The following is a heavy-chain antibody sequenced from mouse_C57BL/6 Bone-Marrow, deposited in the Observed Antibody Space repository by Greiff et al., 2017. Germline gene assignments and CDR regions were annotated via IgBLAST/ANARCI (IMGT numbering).Heavy chain of an antibody. V-gene: IGHV1-58*01. CDR2: IYIGNGYT. CDR3: APIYYYGSSFLNYAMDY. CDR1: GYTFTSYG. J-gene: IGHJ4*01. D-gene: IGHD1-1*01. Sequence: VQLQQSGAELVRPGSSVKMSCKTSGYTFTSYGINWVKQRPGRGLEWIGYIYIGNGYTEYNEKFKGKATLPSDTSSSTAYMQLSSLTSEDSAIYFCAPIYYYGSSFLNYAMDYWGQGTSVTVSS.